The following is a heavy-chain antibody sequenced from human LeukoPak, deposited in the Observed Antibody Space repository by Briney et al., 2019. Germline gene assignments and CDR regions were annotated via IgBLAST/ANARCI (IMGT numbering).Heavy chain of an antibody. CDR1: GFTFSSYE. Sequence: GGSLRLSCAASGFTFSSYEMNWVRQAPGKGLEGVSYISSSGRTMYYADSVQGRFTTSRDKAKHSLYLQMNRLRAEDTAVYYCAREDGSGYHYYGMDVWGQGTTVTVSS. CDR2: ISSSGRTM. V-gene: IGHV3-48*03. D-gene: IGHD3-10*01. CDR3: AREDGSGYHYYGMDV. J-gene: IGHJ6*02.